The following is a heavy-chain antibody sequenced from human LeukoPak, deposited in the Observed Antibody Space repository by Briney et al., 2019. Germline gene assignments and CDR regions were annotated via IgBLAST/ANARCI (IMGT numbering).Heavy chain of an antibody. CDR3: AGGSGSYYDY. J-gene: IGHJ4*02. Sequence: GGSLRLSCAASGFTFSSYAMHWVRQAPGKGLEYVSAISSNGGSTYYANSVKGRFTISRDNPKNTLYLQMGSLRAEDMAVYYCAGGSGSYYDYWGQGTLVTVSS. CDR1: GFTFSSYA. CDR2: ISSNGGST. D-gene: IGHD1-26*01. V-gene: IGHV3-64*01.